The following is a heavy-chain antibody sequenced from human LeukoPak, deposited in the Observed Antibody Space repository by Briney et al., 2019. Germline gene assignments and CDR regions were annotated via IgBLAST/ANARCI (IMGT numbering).Heavy chain of an antibody. V-gene: IGHV3-30*09. CDR2: VSYDGSNK. D-gene: IGHD3-10*01. J-gene: IGHJ3*02. Sequence: GGSLRLSCAASGFTFSSYAMHWVRQAPGKGLEWVAVVSYDGSNKYYADSVKGRFVISRDNSRNTLYLYMNSLRAEDSAVYYCAKDGVSSSVWAFDIWGQGTMVTVSS. CDR3: AKDGVSSSVWAFDI. CDR1: GFTFSSYA.